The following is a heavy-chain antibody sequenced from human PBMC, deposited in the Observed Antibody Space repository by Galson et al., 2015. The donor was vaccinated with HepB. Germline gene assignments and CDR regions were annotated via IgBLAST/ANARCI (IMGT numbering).Heavy chain of an antibody. V-gene: IGHV3-74*01. J-gene: IGHJ5*01. CDR1: GLTFSHYW. CDR3: ARVYSGWYWFDS. CDR2: ISNDGTIT. D-gene: IGHD6-19*01. Sequence: SLRLSCAASGLTFSHYWMHWVRQVPGKGLAWVSLISNDGTITNYADSVKGRFTISRDNARNTVYLQMDSLRAEDTAVYYCARVYSGWYWFDSWGQGTLVTVSS.